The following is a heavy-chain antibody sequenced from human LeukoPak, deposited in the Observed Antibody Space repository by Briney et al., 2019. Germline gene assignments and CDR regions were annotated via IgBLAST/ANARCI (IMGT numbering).Heavy chain of an antibody. CDR3: ARDLDY. J-gene: IGHJ4*02. CDR1: GFTFSSSY. Sequence: GGSLRLSCVASGFTFSSSYMSWVRQAPGKGLELVANIKQDGSEKYYVDSVKGRFTISRDNARNSLYLQMNSLRVEDTAVYYCARDLDYWGQGTLATVSS. V-gene: IGHV3-7*03. CDR2: IKQDGSEK.